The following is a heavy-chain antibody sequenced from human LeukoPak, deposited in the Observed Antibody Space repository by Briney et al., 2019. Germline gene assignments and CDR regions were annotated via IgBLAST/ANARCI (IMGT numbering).Heavy chain of an antibody. J-gene: IGHJ5*02. CDR1: GFTFSSYG. CDR3: AKEEWLPRGWFDP. CDR2: ISGSGGSP. V-gene: IGHV3-23*01. Sequence: PGGSLRLSCAASGFTFSSYGMSWVRQAPGKGLEWVSGISGSGGSPYYADSVKGRFTIYRDNSKNTLYLQMNSLRAEDTAVYYCAKEEWLPRGWFDPWGQGTLVTVSS. D-gene: IGHD5-12*01.